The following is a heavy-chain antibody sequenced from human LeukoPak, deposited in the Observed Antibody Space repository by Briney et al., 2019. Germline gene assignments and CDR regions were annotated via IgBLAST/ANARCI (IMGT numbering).Heavy chain of an antibody. Sequence: GGSLRLSCAASGFTFSTYWMSWVRQAPGKGLEWVANINRDGSEKYYGDSVKDRFTISRDNAENSLFLQMNSLRADDTAVYYCAKWGPYCNSNYCPALDYWGQGALVTVSS. CDR1: GFTFSTYW. V-gene: IGHV3-7*01. CDR2: INRDGSEK. J-gene: IGHJ4*02. CDR3: AKWGPYCNSNYCPALDY. D-gene: IGHD2/OR15-2a*01.